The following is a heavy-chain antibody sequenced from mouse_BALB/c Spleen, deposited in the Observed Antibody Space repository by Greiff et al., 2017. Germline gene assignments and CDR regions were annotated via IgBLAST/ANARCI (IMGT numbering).Heavy chain of an antibody. J-gene: IGHJ3*01. Sequence: VQVVESGPELVKPGASVKISCKASGYAFSSSWMNWVKQRPGQGLEWIGRIYPGDGDTNYNGKFKGKATLTADKSSSTAYMQLSSLTSVDSAVYFCARSWDWFAYWGQGTLVTVSA. D-gene: IGHD4-1*01. CDR2: IYPGDGDT. CDR3: ARSWDWFAY. CDR1: GYAFSSSW. V-gene: IGHV1-82*01.